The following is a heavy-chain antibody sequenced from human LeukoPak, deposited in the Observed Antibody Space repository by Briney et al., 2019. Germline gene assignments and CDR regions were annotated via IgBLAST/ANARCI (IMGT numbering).Heavy chain of an antibody. Sequence: SETLSLTCTVSGGSISRYYWSWIRQPPGKGLGWIGYISYSGSTNYNPPLKRRVTISVDTSQNQFSLKLSSVTAADTAMYYCARSIAAAGTSDYDYWGQGTLVTVSS. CDR3: ARSIAAAGTSDYDY. CDR1: GGSISRYY. J-gene: IGHJ4*02. CDR2: ISYSGST. V-gene: IGHV4-59*08. D-gene: IGHD6-13*01.